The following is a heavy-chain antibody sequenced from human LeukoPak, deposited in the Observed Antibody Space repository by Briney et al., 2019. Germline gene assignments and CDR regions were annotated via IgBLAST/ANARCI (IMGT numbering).Heavy chain of an antibody. CDR3: ADGNWFDP. Sequence: SETLSLTCAVSGGSISSFYWSWIRQPPGKGLEWIGYIYYSGSTNYNPSLKSRVTISVDTSKNQFSLKLTSVTAADTAIYYCADGNWFDPWGQGTLVTVSS. J-gene: IGHJ5*02. V-gene: IGHV4-59*01. CDR1: GGSISSFY. CDR2: IYYSGST.